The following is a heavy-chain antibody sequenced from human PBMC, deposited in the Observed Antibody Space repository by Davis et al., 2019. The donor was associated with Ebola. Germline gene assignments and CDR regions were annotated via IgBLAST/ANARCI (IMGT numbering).Heavy chain of an antibody. D-gene: IGHD2-2*01. CDR3: ARSAMGVVVPAAILDYYYYYGMDV. Sequence: GSLRLSCAVYGGSFSGYYWGWIRQPPGKGLEWIGSIYYSGSTYYNPSLKSRVTISVDTSKNQFSLKLSSVTAADTAVYYCARSAMGVVVPAAILDYYYYYGMDVWGQGTTVTVSS. V-gene: IGHV4-34*01. CDR1: GGSFSGYY. J-gene: IGHJ6*02. CDR2: IYYSGST.